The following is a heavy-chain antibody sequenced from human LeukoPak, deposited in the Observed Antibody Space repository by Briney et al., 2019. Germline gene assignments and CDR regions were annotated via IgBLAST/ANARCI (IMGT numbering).Heavy chain of an antibody. V-gene: IGHV4-59*08. J-gene: IGHJ3*02. CDR3: ARRHRYCSGGSCYTSDAFDI. Sequence: SETLSLTCTVSGGSISSYYWSWIRQPPGKGLEWIGYIYYSGSTNYNPSLKSRVTISVDTSKNQFSLKLSSVTAADTAVYYCARRHRYCSGGSCYTSDAFDIWGQGTMVTVSS. CDR1: GGSISSYY. CDR2: IYYSGST. D-gene: IGHD2-15*01.